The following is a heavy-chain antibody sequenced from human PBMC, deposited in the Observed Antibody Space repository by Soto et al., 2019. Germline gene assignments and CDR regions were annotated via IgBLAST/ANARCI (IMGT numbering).Heavy chain of an antibody. CDR3: ARDRVYYDSSGDYKDYGMDV. D-gene: IGHD3-22*01. CDR1: GFTFSSYG. Sequence: PGGSLRLSCAASGFTFSSYGMHWARQAPGKGLEWVAVISYDGSNKYYADSVKGRFTISRDNSKNTMYLQMNSLRAEDTAVYYCARDRVYYDSSGDYKDYGMDVWGQGTTVTVSS. J-gene: IGHJ6*02. V-gene: IGHV3-30*03. CDR2: ISYDGSNK.